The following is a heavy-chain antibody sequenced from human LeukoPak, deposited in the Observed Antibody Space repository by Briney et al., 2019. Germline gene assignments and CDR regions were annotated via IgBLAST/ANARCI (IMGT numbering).Heavy chain of an antibody. V-gene: IGHV1-18*01. CDR3: ARAEREHPYSSSWHY. Sequence: GASAKVSCKASGYTFTSYGISWVRQAPGQGLEWMGWISAYNGNTNYAQKLQGRVTMTTDTSTSTAYMELRSLRSDDTAVYYCARAEREHPYSSSWHYWGQGTLVTVSS. D-gene: IGHD6-13*01. J-gene: IGHJ4*02. CDR1: GYTFTSYG. CDR2: ISAYNGNT.